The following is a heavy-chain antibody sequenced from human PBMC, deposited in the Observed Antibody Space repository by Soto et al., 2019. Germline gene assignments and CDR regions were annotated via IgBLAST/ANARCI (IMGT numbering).Heavy chain of an antibody. D-gene: IGHD3-3*01. CDR1: GYTFTGYY. Sequence: ASVKVSGKASGYTFTGYYMHWVRQAPGQGLEWMGWINPNSGGTNYAQKFQGRVTMTRDTSISTAYMELSRLRSDDTAVYYCARDRSDFWSGYYVDYWGQGTLVTVSS. CDR3: ARDRSDFWSGYYVDY. V-gene: IGHV1-2*02. J-gene: IGHJ4*02. CDR2: INPNSGGT.